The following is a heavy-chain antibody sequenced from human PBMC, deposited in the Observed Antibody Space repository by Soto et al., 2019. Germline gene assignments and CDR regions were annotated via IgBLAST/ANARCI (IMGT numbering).Heavy chain of an antibody. Sequence: QVQLQESGPGLVKPSETLSLTCTVSGGSISSYYWSWIRQPAGKGLEWIGRIYTSGSTNYNPSLKSRVTMSVATSKNQFSLKLSSVTAADTAVYYCARGTYYDILTGYNPRDAFDIWGQGTMVTVSS. CDR3: ARGTYYDILTGYNPRDAFDI. D-gene: IGHD3-9*01. J-gene: IGHJ3*02. CDR1: GGSISSYY. CDR2: IYTSGST. V-gene: IGHV4-4*07.